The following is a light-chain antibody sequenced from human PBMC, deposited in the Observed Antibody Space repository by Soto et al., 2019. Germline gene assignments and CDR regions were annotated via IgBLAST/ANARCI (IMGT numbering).Light chain of an antibody. V-gene: IGKV2-28*01. CDR3: LQALQPPPIT. Sequence: DIVMTKSPLYLPVTPGEPASISCRSSQSLLHSTGYNFMDWYLQKPGQSPQLLICLVCNRASGVPSRFSGSGSGTDFTLEISRVEAEDVGIYYCLQALQPPPITFGQGTRLEIK. CDR1: QSLLHSTGYNF. CDR2: LVC. J-gene: IGKJ5*01.